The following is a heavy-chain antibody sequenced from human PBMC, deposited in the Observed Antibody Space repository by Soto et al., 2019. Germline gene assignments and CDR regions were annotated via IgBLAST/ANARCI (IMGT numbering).Heavy chain of an antibody. CDR1: GFTFSIYA. D-gene: IGHD6-13*01. CDR3: ARAKGSRWYDY. CDR2: ISSSGDTT. J-gene: IGHJ4*02. Sequence: EVQLVESGGGLVQPGGSLRLSCAASGFTFSIYAMHWVRQAPGQGLEFVAAISSSGDTTYYPDSVKGRFTMSRDNSKNTVYLQMGSLRGEDMAVYYCARAKGSRWYDYWGQGTLVTVSS. V-gene: IGHV3-64*07.